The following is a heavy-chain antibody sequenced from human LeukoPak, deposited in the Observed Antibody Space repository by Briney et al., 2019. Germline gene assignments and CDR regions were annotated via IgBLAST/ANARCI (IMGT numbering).Heavy chain of an antibody. V-gene: IGHV3-30-3*01. J-gene: IGHJ3*02. Sequence: GGSLRLSCAASGFTFSNYAMHWVRQAPGQGLEWVALISVDGSNKNYADSVKGRFTISRDSSSNTLYLQLNSLRAEDTAIYFCAGVTAGAFDIWGQGTMVTVSS. CDR2: ISVDGSNK. CDR1: GFTFSNYA. D-gene: IGHD3-10*01. CDR3: AGVTAGAFDI.